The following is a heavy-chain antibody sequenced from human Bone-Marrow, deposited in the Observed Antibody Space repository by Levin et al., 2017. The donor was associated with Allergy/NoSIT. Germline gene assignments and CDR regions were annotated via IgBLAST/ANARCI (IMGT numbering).Heavy chain of an antibody. J-gene: IGHJ5*02. CDR2: IIPIFGTA. D-gene: IGHD2-2*01. V-gene: IGHV1-69*01. CDR3: ARDFFGYCSSTSCYGATYNWFDP. CDR1: GGTFSSYA. Sequence: KISCKASGGTFSSYAISWVRQAPGQGLEWMGGIIPIFGTANYAQKFQGRVTITADESTSTAYMELSSLRSEDTAVYYCARDFFGYCSSTSCYGATYNWFDPWGQGTLVTVSS.